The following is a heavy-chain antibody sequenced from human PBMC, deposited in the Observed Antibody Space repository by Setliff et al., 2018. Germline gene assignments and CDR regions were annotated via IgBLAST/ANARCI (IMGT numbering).Heavy chain of an antibody. CDR1: GGSISNYY. CDR2: IYTSGST. D-gene: IGHD3-16*01. Sequence: NPSETLSLTCTVSGGSISNYYWSWIRQPAGKGLEWIGRIYTSGSTNYNPSLKSRVTMSVDTSKNQFSLKLSSVTAADTAVYYCARDQTLREVWFDPWGQGTLVTVSS. CDR3: ARDQTLREVWFDP. J-gene: IGHJ5*02. V-gene: IGHV4-4*07.